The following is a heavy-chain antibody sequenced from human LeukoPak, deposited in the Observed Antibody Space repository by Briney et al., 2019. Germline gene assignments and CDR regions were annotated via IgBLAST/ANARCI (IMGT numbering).Heavy chain of an antibody. D-gene: IGHD4-4*01. CDR1: GGSFSGYY. CDR2: INHSGST. J-gene: IGHJ6*02. V-gene: IGHV4-34*01. Sequence: SETLSLTCAVYGGSFSGYYWSWIRQPPGKGLEWIGEINHSGSTNYNPSLKSRVTISVDTSKNQFSLKLSSVTAADTAVYYCARGAQYHYYYYYGMDVWGQGTTVTVSS. CDR3: ARGAQYHYYYYYGMDV.